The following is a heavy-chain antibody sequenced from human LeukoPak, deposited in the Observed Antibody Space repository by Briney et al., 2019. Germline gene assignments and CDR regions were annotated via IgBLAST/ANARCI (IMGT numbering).Heavy chain of an antibody. CDR1: GFTFDDYA. Sequence: GGSLRLSCAASGFTFDDYAMHWVRQAPGKGLEWVSGISWNSGSIGYADPVKGRFTISRDNAKNSLYLQMNSLRAEDTALYYCAKGMGGGSNYYYGMDVWGQGTTVTVSS. CDR2: ISWNSGSI. D-gene: IGHD2-15*01. J-gene: IGHJ6*02. CDR3: AKGMGGGSNYYYGMDV. V-gene: IGHV3-9*01.